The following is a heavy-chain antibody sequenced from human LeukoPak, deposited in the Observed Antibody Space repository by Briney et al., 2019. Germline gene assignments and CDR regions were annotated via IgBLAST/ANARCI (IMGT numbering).Heavy chain of an antibody. Sequence: GGSLRLSCAASGFTFSSYSMNWVRQAPGKGLEWVSSISSSSSYIYYADSVKGRFTISRDNAKNSLYLQMNSLRAEDTAVYYCAKDRFGYSSSSDFDYWGQGTLVTVSS. J-gene: IGHJ4*02. V-gene: IGHV3-21*01. CDR1: GFTFSSYS. CDR3: AKDRFGYSSSSDFDY. D-gene: IGHD6-6*01. CDR2: ISSSSSYI.